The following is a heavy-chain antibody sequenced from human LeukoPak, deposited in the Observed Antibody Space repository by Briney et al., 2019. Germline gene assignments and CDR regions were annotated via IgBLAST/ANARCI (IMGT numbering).Heavy chain of an antibody. V-gene: IGHV4-59*01. CDR1: GGSISSY. D-gene: IGHD3-10*01. J-gene: IGHJ4*02. CDR3: VNGGSYLTK. Sequence: SETLSLTRTVSGGSISSYWSWIRQSPGKGLEWIGYIYFTGTTNYNPSLKSRLTISIDTSRNQFSLKLSSATAADTAIYYCVNGGSYLTKWGQGTLVTVSS. CDR2: IYFTGTT.